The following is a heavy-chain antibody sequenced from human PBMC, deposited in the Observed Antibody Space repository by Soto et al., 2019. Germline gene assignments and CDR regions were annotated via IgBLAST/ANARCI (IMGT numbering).Heavy chain of an antibody. CDR3: ARGGAAAATYYYYMYV. V-gene: IGHV4-59*01. J-gene: IGHJ6*03. D-gene: IGHD6-13*01. CDR2: IYYSGST. CDR1: GGSISSDY. Sequence: SETLSLTCTVSGGSISSDYWSWIRQPPGKGLEWIGYIYYSGSTNYNPSLKSRVTISVDTSKNQFSLKLSSVTAADTAVYYCARGGAAAATYYYYMYVWGKGTTVTVSS.